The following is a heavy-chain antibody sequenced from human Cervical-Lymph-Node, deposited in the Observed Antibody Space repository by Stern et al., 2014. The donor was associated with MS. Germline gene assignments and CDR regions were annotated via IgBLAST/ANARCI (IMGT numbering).Heavy chain of an antibody. CDR3: ARGRGGNYRYYFDY. CDR1: GFTFSSYS. D-gene: IGHD4-23*01. Sequence: VQLAESGGGLVKPGGSLRLPCAASGFTFSSYSMNWVRQAPGKGLEWVASISSGGSYIYYADSLKGRFTISRDNAKNSLYLQMNSLRAEDTAVYYCARGRGGNYRYYFDYWGQGTLVTVSS. CDR2: ISSGGSYI. J-gene: IGHJ4*02. V-gene: IGHV3-21*01.